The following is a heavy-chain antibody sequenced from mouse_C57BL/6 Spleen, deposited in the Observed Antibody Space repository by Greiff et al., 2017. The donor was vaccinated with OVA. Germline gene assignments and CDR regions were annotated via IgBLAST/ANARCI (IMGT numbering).Heavy chain of an antibody. Sequence: QVHVKQPGTELVKPGASVKLSCKASGYTFTSYWMHWVKQRPGQGLEWIGNINPSNGGTNYNEKFKSKATLTVDKSSSTAYMQLSSLTSEDSAVYYCARDDYEGDYFDYWGQGTTLTVSS. CDR2: INPSNGGT. J-gene: IGHJ2*01. V-gene: IGHV1-53*01. CDR3: ARDDYEGDYFDY. CDR1: GYTFTSYW. D-gene: IGHD2-4*01.